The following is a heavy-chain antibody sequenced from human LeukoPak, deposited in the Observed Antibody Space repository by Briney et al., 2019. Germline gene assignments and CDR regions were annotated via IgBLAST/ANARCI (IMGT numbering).Heavy chain of an antibody. V-gene: IGHV3-23*01. D-gene: IGHD4-23*01. J-gene: IGHJ4*02. CDR3: ARRGDGGRSFDY. Sequence: GGSLRLSCAASGFTFSSYAMSWVRQAPGKGLEWVSAISGSGGSTYYADSVKGRFTISRDNSKNTLYLQMNSLRAEDTAVYYCARRGDGGRSFDYWGQGTLVTVSS. CDR2: ISGSGGST. CDR1: GFTFSSYA.